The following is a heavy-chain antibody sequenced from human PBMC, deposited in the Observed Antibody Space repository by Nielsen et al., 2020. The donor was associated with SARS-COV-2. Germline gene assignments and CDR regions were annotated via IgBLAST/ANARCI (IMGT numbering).Heavy chain of an antibody. CDR3: AREAMAGTVLDY. J-gene: IGHJ4*02. Sequence: GESLKISCAASGFTFSSYGMHWVRQAPGKGLEWVAVISYDGSNKYYADSVKGRFTMSRDNSKNMLYLQIGSLRTEDMAVYYCAREAMAGTVLDYWGQGNLVTVSS. V-gene: IGHV3-30*03. CDR2: ISYDGSNK. D-gene: IGHD6-19*01. CDR1: GFTFSSYG.